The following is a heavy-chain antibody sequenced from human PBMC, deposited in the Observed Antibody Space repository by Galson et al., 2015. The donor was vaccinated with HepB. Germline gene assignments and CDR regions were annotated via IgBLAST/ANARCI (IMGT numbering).Heavy chain of an antibody. J-gene: IGHJ4*02. CDR2: ISAYNGNT. V-gene: IGHV1-18*01. CDR3: ARVFIAVAGTPPFPFDY. CDR1: GYTFTSYG. Sequence: SVKVSCKASGYTFTSYGISWGRQAPGQGLEWMGWISAYNGNTNYEQKLKGRVTMTTDTSTSTAYMELRSLTSDDTAVYYCARVFIAVAGTPPFPFDYWGQGTLVTVSS. D-gene: IGHD6-19*01.